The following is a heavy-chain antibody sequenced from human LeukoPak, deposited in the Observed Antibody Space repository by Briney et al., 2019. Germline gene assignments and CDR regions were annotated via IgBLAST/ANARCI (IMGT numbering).Heavy chain of an antibody. V-gene: IGHV4-4*02. CDR2: IYHSGNI. CDR3: ARDWNRYAY. CDR1: GGSITSNNW. J-gene: IGHJ4*02. D-gene: IGHD1-1*01. Sequence: SETLSLTCAVSGGSITSNNWWSWVRQPPGKGLEWIGEIYHSGNINYNPSLKSRLTISLDKSKNQFSLKLTSVTAADTAVYFCARDWNRYAYWGQGTLVTVSS.